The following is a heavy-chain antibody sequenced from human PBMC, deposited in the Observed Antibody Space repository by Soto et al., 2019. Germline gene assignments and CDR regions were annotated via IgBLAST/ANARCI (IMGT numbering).Heavy chain of an antibody. J-gene: IGHJ4*02. D-gene: IGHD4-17*01. CDR3: AIYGGNSVYFVY. CDR1: GGSISSGDYY. V-gene: IGHV4-30-4*01. Sequence: QVQLQESGPGLVKPSQTLSLTCTVSGGSISSGDYYWSWIRQPPGKGLEWIGYIYYSGSTSYNPTLKSRVTISVDTSKNQFSLMLSSVTAPETAVYYCAIYGGNSVYFVYWGQGTLVTVSS. CDR2: IYYSGST.